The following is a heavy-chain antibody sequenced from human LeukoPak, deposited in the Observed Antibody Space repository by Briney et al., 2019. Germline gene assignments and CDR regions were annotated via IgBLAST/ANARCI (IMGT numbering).Heavy chain of an antibody. CDR3: ARAEMGARDYYGMDV. J-gene: IGHJ6*02. Sequence: PGGSLRLSCAASGFTFSSYWMSWVRQAPGKGLEWVANIKQDGSEKYYVESVKGRFTISRDNAKNSLYLQMNSLRAEDTAVYYCARAEMGARDYYGMDVWGQGTTVTVSS. D-gene: IGHD5-24*01. V-gene: IGHV3-7*01. CDR1: GFTFSSYW. CDR2: IKQDGSEK.